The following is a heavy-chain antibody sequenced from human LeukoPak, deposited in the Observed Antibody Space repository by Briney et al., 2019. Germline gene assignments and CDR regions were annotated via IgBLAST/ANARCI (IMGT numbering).Heavy chain of an antibody. CDR1: GFTFDDYA. CDR3: ARGASEYYYDSSGSELGY. Sequence: PGGPLRLSCAASGFTFDDYAMHWVRQAPGKGLEWVSFISSSSSYIYYANSVKGRFTISRDNAKNSLYLQMNSLRAEDSAVYYCARGASEYYYDSSGSELGYWGQGTLVTVSS. J-gene: IGHJ4*02. V-gene: IGHV3-21*01. D-gene: IGHD3-22*01. CDR2: ISSSSSYI.